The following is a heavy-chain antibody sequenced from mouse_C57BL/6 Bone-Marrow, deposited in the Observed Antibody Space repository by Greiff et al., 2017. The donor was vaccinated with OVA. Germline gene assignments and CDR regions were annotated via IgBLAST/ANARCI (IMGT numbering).Heavy chain of an antibody. D-gene: IGHD1-1*01. CDR1: GFTFSDYY. J-gene: IGHJ2*01. Sequence: EVQVVESEGGLVQPGSSMKLSCKASGFTFSDYYMAWVRQVPEKGLEWVANINYDGSSTYYLDSLKSRFIISRDNAKNILYLQMSSLKSEDTATYYCARVLYYGSSYGGYYFDYWGQGTTLTVSS. CDR2: INYDGSST. CDR3: ARVLYYGSSYGGYYFDY. V-gene: IGHV5-16*01.